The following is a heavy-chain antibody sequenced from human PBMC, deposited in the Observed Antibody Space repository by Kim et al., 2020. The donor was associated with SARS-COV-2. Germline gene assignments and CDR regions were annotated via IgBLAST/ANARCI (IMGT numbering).Heavy chain of an antibody. Sequence: TKYSQESQGSVTITRDTSASTAYMHLSSLRPRDTAVYYCARTTKGATWLDYWGQGTLVTVSS. V-gene: IGHV1-3*01. D-gene: IGHD1-1*01. J-gene: IGHJ4*02. CDR3: ARTTKGATWLDY. CDR2: T.